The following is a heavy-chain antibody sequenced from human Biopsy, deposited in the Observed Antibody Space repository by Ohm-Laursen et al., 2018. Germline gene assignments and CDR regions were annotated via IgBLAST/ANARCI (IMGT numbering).Heavy chain of an antibody. J-gene: IGHJ4*02. D-gene: IGHD3-3*01. CDR3: AKDPDFWRGGGGDF. Sequence: GSLRLSCAASGFTFPSFTMSWVRQAPGKGLQWVSGISGSGGNTYYADSARGRFNISRDNSKSRLYLQMTGLRAEDSALYYCAKDPDFWRGGGGDFWGRGTLVTVSS. CDR1: GFTFPSFT. V-gene: IGHV3-23*01. CDR2: ISGSGGNT.